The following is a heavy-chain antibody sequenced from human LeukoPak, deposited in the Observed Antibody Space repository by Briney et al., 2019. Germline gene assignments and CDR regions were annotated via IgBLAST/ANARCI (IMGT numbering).Heavy chain of an antibody. Sequence: PGGSLRLSCAASGFTFSNYAMSWVRQAPGKGLEWVSAISGSGGSTYYADSVKGRFTISRDNSKNTLYLQMNSLRAEDTAVYYCAKDHPNIVGAGGLDPWGQGTLVTVAS. D-gene: IGHD1-26*01. CDR1: GFTFSNYA. CDR2: ISGSGGST. CDR3: AKDHPNIVGAGGLDP. V-gene: IGHV3-23*01. J-gene: IGHJ5*02.